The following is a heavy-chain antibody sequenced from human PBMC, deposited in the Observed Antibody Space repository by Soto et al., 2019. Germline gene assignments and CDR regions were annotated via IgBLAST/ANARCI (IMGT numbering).Heavy chain of an antibody. Sequence: ASVKVSCKASGGTFSSYAISWVRQAPGQGLEWMGGIIPIFGTANYAQKFQGRVTITADESTSTAYMELSSLRSEDTAVYYCARDQGSSGYYRYYYGMDVWGQGTTVTVSS. CDR2: IIPIFGTA. CDR1: GGTFSSYA. CDR3: ARDQGSSGYYRYYYGMDV. J-gene: IGHJ6*02. D-gene: IGHD3-22*01. V-gene: IGHV1-69*13.